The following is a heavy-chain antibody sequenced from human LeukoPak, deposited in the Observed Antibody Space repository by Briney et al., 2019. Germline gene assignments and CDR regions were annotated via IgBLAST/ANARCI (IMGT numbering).Heavy chain of an antibody. CDR2: ISYDGSNK. V-gene: IGHV3-30-3*01. CDR1: GFTFSSYA. J-gene: IGHJ6*02. Sequence: GGSLRLSCAASGFTFSSYAMHWVRQAPGKGLEWVAVISYDGSNKHYADSVKGRFTISRDNSKNTLYLQMNSLRAEDTAVYYCARDPEYSSSSYYYGMDVWGQGTTVTVSS. CDR3: ARDPEYSSSSYYYGMDV. D-gene: IGHD6-6*01.